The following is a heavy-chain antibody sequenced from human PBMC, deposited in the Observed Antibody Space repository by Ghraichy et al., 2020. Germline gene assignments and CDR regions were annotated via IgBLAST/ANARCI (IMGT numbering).Heavy chain of an antibody. CDR1: GGSISSGGYS. J-gene: IGHJ4*02. D-gene: IGHD2-15*01. CDR3: ASGMGGPRNFDY. V-gene: IGHV4-30-2*01. Sequence: SETLSLTCAVSGGSISSGGYSWSWIRQPPGKGLEWIGYIYHSGSTYYNPSLKSRVTISVDRSKNQFSLKLSSVTAADTAVYYCASGMGGPRNFDYWCQGTLVTVSS. CDR2: IYHSGST.